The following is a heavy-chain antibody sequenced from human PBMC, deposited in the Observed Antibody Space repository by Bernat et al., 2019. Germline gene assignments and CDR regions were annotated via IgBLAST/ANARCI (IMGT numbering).Heavy chain of an antibody. Sequence: QVQLVESGGGVVQPGRSLRLSCAASGFTVSSYGMHWVRQAPGKGLEWVAVISYDGSNKYYADSVKGRFTISRDNSKNTLYLQMNSLRAEDTAVYYCAKGWPIIFLGISDYWGQGTLVTVSS. D-gene: IGHD2-21*01. CDR3: AKGWPIIFLGISDY. V-gene: IGHV3-30*18. CDR1: GFTVSSYG. J-gene: IGHJ4*02. CDR2: ISYDGSNK.